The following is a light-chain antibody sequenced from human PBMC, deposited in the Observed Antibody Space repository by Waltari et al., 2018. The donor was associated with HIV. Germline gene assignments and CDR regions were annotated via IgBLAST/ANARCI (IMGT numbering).Light chain of an antibody. Sequence: QLVLTQSASASASLGASDTHTCTLHSGYTAHATAWHQQQAEEGPRYLMKVNSDGSYSRGDGIPDRFSGSSSEAERYLTISSLQSEDEADYYCQTWDTGIRVFGGGTKLTVL. V-gene: IGLV4-69*01. CDR1: SGYTAHA. CDR3: QTWDTGIRV. CDR2: VNSDGSY. J-gene: IGLJ3*02.